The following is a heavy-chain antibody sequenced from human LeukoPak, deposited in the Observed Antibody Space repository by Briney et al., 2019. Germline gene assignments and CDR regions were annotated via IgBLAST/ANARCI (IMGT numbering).Heavy chain of an antibody. Sequence: GGSLRLSCAASGFTFSDYYMSWIRQAPGKGLEWVSYISSSGSTIYYADSVKGRFTISRDNAKNSLYLQMSSLRAEDTAVYYCARVRTVGYYYGSGSYSPYFDYWGQGTLVTVSS. CDR3: ARVRTVGYYYGSGSYSPYFDY. J-gene: IGHJ4*02. V-gene: IGHV3-11*01. D-gene: IGHD3-10*01. CDR1: GFTFSDYY. CDR2: ISSSGSTI.